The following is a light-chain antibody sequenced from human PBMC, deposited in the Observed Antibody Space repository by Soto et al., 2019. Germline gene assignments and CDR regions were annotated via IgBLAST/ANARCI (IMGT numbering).Light chain of an antibody. V-gene: IGKV3-20*01. CDR2: GAS. J-gene: IGKJ2*01. Sequence: EIVLTQTPGTLSLSPGERATLSCRASQSVTSSHLAWYQQKPGQAPRLLIYGASTRSTGIPDRLSGSGSHSDFSITIRRLFTKDFAMYYCLLYFSPDRYTFGPGTKVQIK. CDR3: LLYFSPDRYT. CDR1: QSVTSSH.